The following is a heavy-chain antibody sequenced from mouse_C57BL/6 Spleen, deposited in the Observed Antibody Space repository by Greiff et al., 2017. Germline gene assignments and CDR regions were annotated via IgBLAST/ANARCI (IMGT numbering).Heavy chain of an antibody. CDR1: GFTFSSYA. J-gene: IGHJ1*03. Sequence: DVHLVESGGGLVKPGGSLKLSCAASGFTFSSYAMSWVRQTPEKRLEWVATISDGGSYTYYPDNVKGRFTISRDNAKNNLYLQMSHLKSEDTAMYYCARGAWYFDVWGTGTTVTVSS. V-gene: IGHV5-4*01. CDR2: ISDGGSYT. CDR3: ARGAWYFDV.